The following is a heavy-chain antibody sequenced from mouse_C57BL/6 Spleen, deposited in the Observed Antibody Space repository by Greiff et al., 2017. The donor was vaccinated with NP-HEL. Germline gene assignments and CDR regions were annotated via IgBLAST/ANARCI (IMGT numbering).Heavy chain of an antibody. CDR2: IHPNSGST. CDR1: GYTFTSYW. D-gene: IGHD2-13*01. J-gene: IGHJ3*01. CDR3: ARRGDPVSPWFAY. V-gene: IGHV1-64*01. Sequence: QVQLQQPGAELVKPGASVKLSCKASGYTFTSYWMHWVKQRPGQGLEWIGMIHPNSGSTNYNEKFKSKATLTVDKSSSTAYMQLSSLTSEDSAVYYCARRGDPVSPWFAYWGQGTLVTVSA.